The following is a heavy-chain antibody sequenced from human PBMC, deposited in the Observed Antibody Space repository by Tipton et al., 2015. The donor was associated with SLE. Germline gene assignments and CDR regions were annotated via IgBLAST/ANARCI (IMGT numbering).Heavy chain of an antibody. CDR1: GGSISSYY. D-gene: IGHD3-10*01. CDR2: IYYSGST. CDR3: ARDPFGGLEYFDL. Sequence: TLSLTCTVSGGSISSYYWSWIRQPPGKGLEWIGYIYYSGSTYYNPSLKSRVTISVDTSKNQFSLKPSSVTAADTAVYYCARDPFGGLEYFDLWGRGTLVTGSS. V-gene: IGHV4-59*12. J-gene: IGHJ2*01.